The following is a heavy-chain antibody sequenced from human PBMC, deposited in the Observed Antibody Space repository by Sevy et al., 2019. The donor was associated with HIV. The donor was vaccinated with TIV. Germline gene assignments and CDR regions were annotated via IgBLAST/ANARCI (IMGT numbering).Heavy chain of an antibody. J-gene: IGHJ4*02. V-gene: IGHV4-30-4*01. CDR3: ARVRDSSSLCFDY. CDR2: IYYSGST. D-gene: IGHD6-6*01. CDR1: GGSISSGDYY. Sequence: SETLSLTCTVSGGSISSGDYYWSWIRQPPGKGLEWIGYIYYSGSTYYNPSLKSRVTISVDTSKNQFSLKLSSVTAADTVVYYCARVRDSSSLCFDYWGQGTLVTVSS.